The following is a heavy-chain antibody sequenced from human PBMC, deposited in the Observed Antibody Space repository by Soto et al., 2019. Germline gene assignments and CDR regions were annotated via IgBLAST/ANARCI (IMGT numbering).Heavy chain of an antibody. V-gene: IGHV3-30-3*01. J-gene: IGHJ6*02. CDR1: GFTFSTYA. CDR2: MSYDGNKI. CDR3: AKILVSHAIVSYGMDV. D-gene: IGHD2-2*01. Sequence: QVQLVESGGGVVQPGRSLRLSCAASGFTFSTYAVHWVRQAPGKGLEWVAVMSYDGNKIYYADSVKGRFTISRDNSKNTLYLQMNSLRAEDTAVYYCAKILVSHAIVSYGMDVWGHGTTVTVSS.